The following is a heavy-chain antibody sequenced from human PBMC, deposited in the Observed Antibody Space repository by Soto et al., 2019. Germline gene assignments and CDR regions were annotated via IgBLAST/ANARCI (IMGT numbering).Heavy chain of an antibody. V-gene: IGHV4-4*02. J-gene: IGHJ4*02. Sequence: QVLLQESGPGLVQPTGTLSLSCAVSGVSISSNCYWGWVRQPPGKGLEWLGDISHIGSVNYSPSLMSRVTISMDRSENQFSLKVNSVTAADTAVYYCVRSFGWYAIDYWGQGTLVIVSS. D-gene: IGHD6-19*01. CDR2: ISHIGSV. CDR1: GVSISSNCY. CDR3: VRSFGWYAIDY.